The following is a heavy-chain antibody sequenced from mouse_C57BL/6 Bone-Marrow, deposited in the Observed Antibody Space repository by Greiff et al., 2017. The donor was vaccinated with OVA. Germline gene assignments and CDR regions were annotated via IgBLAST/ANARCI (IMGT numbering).Heavy chain of an antibody. J-gene: IGHJ2*01. CDR1: GYTFTSYG. Sequence: QVHVKQSGAELARPGASVKLSCKASGYTFTSYGISWVKQRTGQGLEWIGEIYPRSGNTYYNEKFKGKATLTADKSSSTAYMELRSLTSEDSAVYFCARRSSITTVVAPDYWGQGTTLTVSS. D-gene: IGHD1-1*01. CDR2: IYPRSGNT. CDR3: ARRSSITTVVAPDY. V-gene: IGHV1-81*01.